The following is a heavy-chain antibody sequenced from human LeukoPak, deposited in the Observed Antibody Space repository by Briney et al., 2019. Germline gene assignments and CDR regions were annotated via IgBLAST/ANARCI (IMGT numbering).Heavy chain of an antibody. CDR3: AKDWDWNPFYLDY. CDR2: INGGGDST. V-gene: IGHV3-23*01. J-gene: IGHJ4*02. Sequence: GGSLRLSCAASGFTFSTYAMTWVRQAPGKGLEWVSAINGGGDSTYYADSVKGRFIISRDFSKNTLYLQMNSLRAEDTAVYYCAKDWDWNPFYLDYWGQGALATVSS. CDR1: GFTFSTYA. D-gene: IGHD1-1*01.